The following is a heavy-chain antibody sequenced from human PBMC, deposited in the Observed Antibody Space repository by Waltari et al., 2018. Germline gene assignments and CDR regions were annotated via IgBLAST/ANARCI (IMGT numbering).Heavy chain of an antibody. J-gene: IGHJ6*03. CDR2: IYSDGDS. D-gene: IGHD2-15*01. Sequence: QVQLQESGPGLVKPSATLSLTCSVSGDSITTSSYSWGWIRQTPGKGLEWIATIYSDGDSYYNPSLKNRVTISVDTSKNQFSLKVTSVTAADTAVFYCVRQAQDEYHYYYMDAWGKGTTVIVSS. V-gene: IGHV4-39*01. CDR1: GDSITTSSYS. CDR3: VRQAQDEYHYYYMDA.